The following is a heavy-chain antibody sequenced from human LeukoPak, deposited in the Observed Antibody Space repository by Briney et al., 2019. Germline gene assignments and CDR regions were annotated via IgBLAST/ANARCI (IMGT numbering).Heavy chain of an antibody. CDR1: GYTFTYYY. Sequence: ASVKASCKASGYTFTYYYMHWVRQAPGQGLEWMGWINPKSGDTNYAQKFQGSVTMTRDTSISTAYMELSRLTSDDTAVYYCARDYYGSGSFSGHWGQGTLVTVSS. CDR3: ARDYYGSGSFSGH. CDR2: INPKSGDT. J-gene: IGHJ4*02. V-gene: IGHV1-2*02. D-gene: IGHD3-10*01.